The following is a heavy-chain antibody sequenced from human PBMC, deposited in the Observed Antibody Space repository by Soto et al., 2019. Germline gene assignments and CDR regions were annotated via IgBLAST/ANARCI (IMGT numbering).Heavy chain of an antibody. J-gene: IGHJ1*01. CDR3: ARSYRGSYEH. CDR1: GGSISNNY. D-gene: IGHD6-19*01. CDR2: IYSNGRT. V-gene: IGHV4-4*07. Sequence: QVQLQESGPRLVKPSETLSLTCNVSGGSISNNYWTWIRQPAGKGLEWIGRIYSNGRTNFNPSLKSRISMSIDTSKNQFSLTLTSVTAADPAVYYCARSYRGSYEHWGQGTLVTVSS.